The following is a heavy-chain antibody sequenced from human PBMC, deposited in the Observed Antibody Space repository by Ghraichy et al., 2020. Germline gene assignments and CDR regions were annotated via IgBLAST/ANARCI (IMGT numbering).Heavy chain of an antibody. J-gene: IGHJ6*02. CDR2: ITTSGRNI. CDR3: ARGSRVVRFYYYDGMDV. Sequence: GESLNISCVGSGFTFSGYSMNWVRQSPGKGLEWVSYITTSGRNIFYADSVQGRFTISRDNAQNSLYLQMNSLRDEDTAVYYCARGSRVVRFYYYDGMDVWGQGTTVTVSS. D-gene: IGHD4-23*01. CDR1: GFTFSGYS. V-gene: IGHV3-48*02.